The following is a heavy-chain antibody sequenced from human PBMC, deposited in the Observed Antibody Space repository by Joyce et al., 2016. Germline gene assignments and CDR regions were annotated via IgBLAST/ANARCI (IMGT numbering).Heavy chain of an antibody. D-gene: IGHD1-26*01. V-gene: IGHV3-30*02. CDR1: GFTFGAYG. CDR3: ARDGSHYEVDD. J-gene: IGHJ4*02. Sequence: QVQLVESGGGVVQPGGSLRLSCVASGFTFGAYGMHWVRKAPGKGLEWVAFMTTDGREKYYADSVKGRLTISRDNSKSTLYAQMNSLRVEDTAVYYCARDGSHYEVDDWGQGTLVTVSS. CDR2: MTTDGREK.